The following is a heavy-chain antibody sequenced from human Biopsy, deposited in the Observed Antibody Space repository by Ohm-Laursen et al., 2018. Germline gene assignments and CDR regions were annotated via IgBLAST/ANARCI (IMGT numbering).Heavy chain of an antibody. J-gene: IGHJ5*02. CDR1: GYTFTGYH. CDR2: INAKTSDT. V-gene: IGHV1-2*02. Sequence: ASVKVSCKASGYTFTGYHVHWVRQAPGQGLEWMGWINAKTSDTNYAQKFQGRVTMTRDTSISTAYMELSRLTSDDTAVYYCARERDPWGQGTLVTVSS. CDR3: ARERDP.